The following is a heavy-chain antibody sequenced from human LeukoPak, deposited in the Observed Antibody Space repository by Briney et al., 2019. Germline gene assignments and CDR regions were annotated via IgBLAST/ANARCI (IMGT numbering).Heavy chain of an antibody. J-gene: IGHJ4*02. Sequence: PGGSLRLSCAASGFIFRSHAMSWVRRAPGRGLERVAAIRGDGATMFYADSVKGRITVSRDNSKNTLYLQFNSLRVDDTAVYYCARDQFRDYFRGADYWGQGTLVTVSS. D-gene: IGHD3-16*01. CDR1: GFIFRSHA. CDR3: ARDQFRDYFRGADY. V-gene: IGHV3-23*01. CDR2: IRGDGATM.